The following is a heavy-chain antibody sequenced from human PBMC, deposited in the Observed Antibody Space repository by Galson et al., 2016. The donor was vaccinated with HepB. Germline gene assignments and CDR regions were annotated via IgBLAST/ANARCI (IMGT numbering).Heavy chain of an antibody. CDR1: GGTFSSHA. V-gene: IGHV1-69*04. D-gene: IGHD6-13*01. J-gene: IGHJ5*02. CDR2: IIPILDIA. CDR3: ASRGSSFDWFDT. Sequence: SVKVSCKASGGTFSSHAISWVRQAPGQGLEWMGRIIPILDIANYAQKFQGRVTITADKSTSTAYMELSRLRSEDTAVYYCASRGSSFDWFDTWGQGTLVTVSS.